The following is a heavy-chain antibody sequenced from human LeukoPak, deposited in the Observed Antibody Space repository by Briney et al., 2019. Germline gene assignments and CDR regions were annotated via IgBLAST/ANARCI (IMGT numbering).Heavy chain of an antibody. Sequence: GGSLRLSCAASGFTFSNYGMHWVRQAPGKGLEWVAIISYDGSNTYYADSVEGRFTISRDNSKNTLYLQMNNLRDEDTAVYYCAKDRDILTGEDYYYGMDVWGKGTTVTVSS. CDR1: GFTFSNYG. V-gene: IGHV3-30*18. CDR3: AKDRDILTGEDYYYGMDV. J-gene: IGHJ6*04. D-gene: IGHD3-9*01. CDR2: ISYDGSNT.